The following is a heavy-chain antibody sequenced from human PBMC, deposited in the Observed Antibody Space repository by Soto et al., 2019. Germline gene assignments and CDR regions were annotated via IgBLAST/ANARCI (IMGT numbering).Heavy chain of an antibody. J-gene: IGHJ4*02. D-gene: IGHD3-3*01. CDR2: IKNKANNYVT. V-gene: IGHV3-73*01. CDR1: GFTFSGSA. CDR3: TRLEGHSFGFDY. Sequence: PGGSLRLSCAASGFTFSGSAVHWVRQASGKGLEWIGRIKNKANNYVTAYAASVKGRFTISRDDSKNTAYLQMDSLETEDTAMYYCTRLEGHSFGFDYWGQGTLVTVSS.